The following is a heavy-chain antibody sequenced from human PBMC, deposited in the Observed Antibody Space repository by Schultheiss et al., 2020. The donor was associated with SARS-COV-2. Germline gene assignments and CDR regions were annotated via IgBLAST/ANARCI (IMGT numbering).Heavy chain of an antibody. CDR2: ISGSGGST. CDR3: ARDWYGDGAFDI. D-gene: IGHD4-17*01. CDR1: GFTFSSYA. V-gene: IGHV3-23*01. Sequence: GGSLRLSCAASGFTFSSYAMSWVRQAQGKGLEWVSAISGSGGSTYYADSVKGRFTISRDNSKNTLYLQMNSLRAEDTAVYYCARDWYGDGAFDIWGQGTTVTVSS. J-gene: IGHJ3*02.